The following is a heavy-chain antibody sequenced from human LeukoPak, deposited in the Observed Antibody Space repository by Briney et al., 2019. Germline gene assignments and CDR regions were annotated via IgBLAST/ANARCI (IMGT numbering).Heavy chain of an antibody. V-gene: IGHV4-31*03. CDR1: GGSITSGGFY. J-gene: IGHJ5*02. CDR3: ARVDGSGSKRWFDP. CDR2: IHNSGST. D-gene: IGHD3-10*01. Sequence: PSETLSLTCSVSGGSITSGGFYWSWIRQHPGQGLEWIGYIHNSGSTYYNPSLQSRAIISLDTSESQFSLQLNSVTAADTAVYYCARVDGSGSKRWFDPWGQGAPVTVSS.